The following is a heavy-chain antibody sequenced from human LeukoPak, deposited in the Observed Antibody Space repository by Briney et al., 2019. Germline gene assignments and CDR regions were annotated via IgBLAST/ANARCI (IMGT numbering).Heavy chain of an antibody. J-gene: IGHJ4*02. Sequence: PGGSLRLSCAASGFNFSHSWMSWVRRAPGKGLGWVANIRQDGSEKFHVKSVRGRFTISRDNAKNSLYLQMNSLRVEDTAVYYCARDHAEYSYDSSGYCDYWGQGTLVTVSS. D-gene: IGHD3-22*01. CDR1: GFNFSHSW. V-gene: IGHV3-7*01. CDR3: ARDHAEYSYDSSGYCDY. CDR2: IRQDGSEK.